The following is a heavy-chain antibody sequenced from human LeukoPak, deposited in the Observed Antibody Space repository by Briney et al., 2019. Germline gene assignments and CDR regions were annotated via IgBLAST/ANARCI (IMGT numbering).Heavy chain of an antibody. CDR1: GFTVSSNY. V-gene: IGHV3-53*01. J-gene: IGHJ4*02. D-gene: IGHD3-10*01. CDR3: ARGITMVRGVGPNTFDY. Sequence: PGGSLRLSCAASGFTVSSNYMSWVRQAPGKGLEWVSLIYSGGSTYYADSVKGRFTISRDNSKNTLYLQMNSLRAEDTAVYYCARGITMVRGVGPNTFDYWGQGTLVTVSS. CDR2: IYSGGST.